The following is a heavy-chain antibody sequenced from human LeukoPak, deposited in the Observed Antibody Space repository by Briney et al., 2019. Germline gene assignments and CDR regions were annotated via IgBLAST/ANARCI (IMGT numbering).Heavy chain of an antibody. V-gene: IGHV3-30*03. CDR3: ARDWGNWGYGYYFDH. D-gene: IGHD7-27*01. Sequence: GGSLRVSCAASGFTFSTYGMHWVRQAPGKGLEWVAVISYDGSNKYYADSVKGRFTISRDNSKNTLYLQMNSLRAEDTAVYYCARDWGNWGYGYYFDHWGQGTLVTVSS. CDR2: ISYDGSNK. CDR1: GFTFSTYG. J-gene: IGHJ4*02.